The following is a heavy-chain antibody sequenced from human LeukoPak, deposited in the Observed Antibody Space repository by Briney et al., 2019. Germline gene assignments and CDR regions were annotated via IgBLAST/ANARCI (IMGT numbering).Heavy chain of an antibody. CDR1: GFTSSGNW. Sequence: PGRSLRLSCAVSGFTSSGNWTHCVRHAPGNGLVWDSRTKNDGSSTSYANSVTGPSTISRHNAKNTPYLQMNSLRAEDTAVYYCARELPRIGGQTDASDIWGQGTMVTVS. V-gene: IGHV3-74*01. J-gene: IGHJ3*02. CDR2: TKNDGSST. D-gene: IGHD3-16*01. CDR3: ARELPRIGGQTDASDI.